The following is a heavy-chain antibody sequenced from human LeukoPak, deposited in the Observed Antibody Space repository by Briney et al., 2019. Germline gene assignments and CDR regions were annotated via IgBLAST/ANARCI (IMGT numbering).Heavy chain of an antibody. V-gene: IGHV4-34*01. CDR3: ARGRGAFDI. D-gene: IGHD3-10*01. CDR1: GGSFSGYY. CDR2: INHSGST. J-gene: IGHJ3*02. Sequence: PSETLSLTCAVYGGSFSGYYWSWIRQPPGKGLEWIGEINHSGSTNYNPSLKSRVTISVDTSKNQFSLKLSSVTAADTAVYYCARGRGAFDIWAKGQWSPSLQ.